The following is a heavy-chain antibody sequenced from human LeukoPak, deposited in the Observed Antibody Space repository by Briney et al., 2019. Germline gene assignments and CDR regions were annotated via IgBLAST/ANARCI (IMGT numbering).Heavy chain of an antibody. CDR2: IYDTGST. V-gene: IGHV4-59*12. D-gene: IGHD3-10*01. CDR1: GGSISSYY. J-gene: IGHJ5*02. CDR3: ARRYGSGSYNWFDP. Sequence: PSETLSLTCIVSGGSISSYYWSWIRQPPGKGLEWIGYIYDTGSTKYNPSLKSRVTISTDTSKNHLSLKLSSVTAADTAVYYCARRYGSGSYNWFDPWGQGTLVTVSS.